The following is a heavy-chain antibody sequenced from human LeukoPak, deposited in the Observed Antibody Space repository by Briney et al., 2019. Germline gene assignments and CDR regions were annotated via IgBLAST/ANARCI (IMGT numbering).Heavy chain of an antibody. D-gene: IGHD5-18*01. J-gene: IGHJ4*02. Sequence: PGGSLRLSCAASGFTFSSYGMHCVRQAPGKGLEWVAVISYDGSNKYYADSVKGRFTISRDNSKNTLYLQMNSLRAGDTAVYYCAKVMALDTAMVFPDYWGQGTLVTVSS. CDR1: GFTFSSYG. CDR3: AKVMALDTAMVFPDY. CDR2: ISYDGSNK. V-gene: IGHV3-30*18.